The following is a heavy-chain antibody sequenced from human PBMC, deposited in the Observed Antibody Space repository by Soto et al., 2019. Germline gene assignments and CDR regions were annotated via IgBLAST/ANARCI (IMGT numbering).Heavy chain of an antibody. CDR3: ARDLREAGRPGMEV. J-gene: IGHJ6*02. D-gene: IGHD6-13*01. Sequence: QVQLVQSGAEVKKPGSSVKVSCKASGGSFSSYAISWVRQAPGQGLEWMGGIIPIVGTGNYAQNFQGRVTITADDAASTAYTALSSLRSADTAMYHCARDLREAGRPGMEVWGHGSTVTDSS. CDR2: IIPIVGTG. CDR1: GGSFSSYA. V-gene: IGHV1-69*01.